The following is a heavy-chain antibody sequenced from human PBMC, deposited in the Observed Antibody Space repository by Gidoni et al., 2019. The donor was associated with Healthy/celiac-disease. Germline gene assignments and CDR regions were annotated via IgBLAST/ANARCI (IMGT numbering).Heavy chain of an antibody. D-gene: IGHD6-19*01. Sequence: QVQLVESGVGLVQPGMSLSLSCAASGFTFSSYGMHWVRQAPGKGLEWVAVISYDGSNKYDADSVKGRFTISRDNSKNTLYLQMNSLRAEDTAVYYCAKLAVAGTVDYWGQGTLVTVSS. V-gene: IGHV3-30*18. CDR1: GFTFSSYG. CDR2: ISYDGSNK. CDR3: AKLAVAGTVDY. J-gene: IGHJ4*02.